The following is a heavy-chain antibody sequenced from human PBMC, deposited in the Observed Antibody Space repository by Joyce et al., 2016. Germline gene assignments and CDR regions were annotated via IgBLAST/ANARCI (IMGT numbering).Heavy chain of an antibody. CDR3: ARDGLDGATTGWFGP. D-gene: IGHD5-24*01. J-gene: IGHJ5*02. Sequence: EVLLLESGGGLVQPGESLRLSCAASGFTFKEYAMSWVRQAPGKGLEWVAAISGSGGNTYYPDSVKGRFTISRDNSKDTLYLHLDNLRAEDTATYYCARDGLDGATTGWFGPWGQGTLVSVSS. CDR1: GFTFKEYA. CDR2: ISGSGGNT. V-gene: IGHV3-23*01.